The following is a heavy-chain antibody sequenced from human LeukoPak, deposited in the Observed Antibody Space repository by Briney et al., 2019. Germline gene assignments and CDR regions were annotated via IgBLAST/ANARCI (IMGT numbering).Heavy chain of an antibody. CDR2: IYHSGST. Sequence: SGTLSLTCAVSGGSISSSNWWSWVRQPPGKGLEWIGEIYHSGSTNYNPSLKSRVTISVDTSKNQFSLKLSSVTAADTAVYYCARPLYCSGGSCVSWFDPWGQGTLVTVSS. V-gene: IGHV4-4*02. D-gene: IGHD2-15*01. CDR1: GGSISSSNW. CDR3: ARPLYCSGGSCVSWFDP. J-gene: IGHJ5*02.